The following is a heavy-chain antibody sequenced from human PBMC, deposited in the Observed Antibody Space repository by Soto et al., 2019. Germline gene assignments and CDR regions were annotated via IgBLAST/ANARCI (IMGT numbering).Heavy chain of an antibody. D-gene: IGHD2-15*01. V-gene: IGHV3-30*18. Sequence: QVQLVESGGGVVQPGRSPRLSCAASGFTFSNFGMHWVGQAPGKGLEWVAAISSDGGDKYYSHSVKDRFTVSRDNSRNTLFLQTNSLRVEDTAVYYCVKGSDVARQELDRWGQGILVTVSS. CDR2: ISSDGGDK. CDR1: GFTFSNFG. J-gene: IGHJ5*02. CDR3: VKGSDVARQELDR.